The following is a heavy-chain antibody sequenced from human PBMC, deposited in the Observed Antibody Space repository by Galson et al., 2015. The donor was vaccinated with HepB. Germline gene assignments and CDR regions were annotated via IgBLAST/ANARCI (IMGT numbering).Heavy chain of an antibody. CDR3: AKEYYQQIFHY. D-gene: IGHD2-2*01. CDR1: GFTFSRDA. V-gene: IGHV3-23*01. Sequence: SLRLSCAASGFTFSRDAMSWVRQAPGKGLEWVSTISHSGDNTFYIDPVKGRFTISRDNSKNTLFLQMDSLRAEDTAVYFCAKEYYQQIFHYWGQGALVTVSS. CDR2: ISHSGDNT. J-gene: IGHJ4*02.